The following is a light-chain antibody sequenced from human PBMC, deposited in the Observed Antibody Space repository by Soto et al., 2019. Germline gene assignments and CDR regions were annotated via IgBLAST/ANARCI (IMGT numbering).Light chain of an antibody. CDR2: AAS. Sequence: DIQMTQSPSSLSASVGDRVTITCRASQTISSSLNWYQQKPGKAPDLLIYAASNLQSGVPSRFSGSGSGSDFPHTISSLQPEDFATYYCQQSYSSPQMYTFGQGTRLEIK. J-gene: IGKJ2*01. CDR3: QQSYSSPQMYT. V-gene: IGKV1-39*01. CDR1: QTISSS.